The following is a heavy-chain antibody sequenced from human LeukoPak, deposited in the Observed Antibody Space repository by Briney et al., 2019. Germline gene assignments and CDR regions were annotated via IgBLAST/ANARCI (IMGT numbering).Heavy chain of an antibody. D-gene: IGHD3-22*01. CDR2: ISYDGSNK. CDR1: GFTFSSYA. V-gene: IGHV3-30-3*01. J-gene: IGHJ4*02. CDR3: AKVCSSGYYYVDY. Sequence: GGSLRLSCAASGFTFSSYAMHWVRQAPGKGLEWVAVISYDGSNKYYADSVKGRFTISRDNSKNTLYLQMNSLRAEDTAVYYCAKVCSSGYYYVDYWGQGTLVTVSS.